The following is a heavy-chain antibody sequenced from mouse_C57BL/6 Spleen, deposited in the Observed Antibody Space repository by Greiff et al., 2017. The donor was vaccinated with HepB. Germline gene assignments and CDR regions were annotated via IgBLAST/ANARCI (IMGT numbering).Heavy chain of an antibody. CDR2: IHPNSGST. CDR1: GYTFTSYW. D-gene: IGHD2-2*01. CDR3: ARSMVTTLYYFDY. J-gene: IGHJ2*01. Sequence: QVHVKQSGAELVKPGASVKLSCKASGYTFTSYWMHWVKQRPGQGLEWIGMIHPNSGSTNYNEKFKSKATLTVDKSSSTAYMQLSSLTSEDSAVYYCARSMVTTLYYFDYWGQGTTLTVSS. V-gene: IGHV1-64*01.